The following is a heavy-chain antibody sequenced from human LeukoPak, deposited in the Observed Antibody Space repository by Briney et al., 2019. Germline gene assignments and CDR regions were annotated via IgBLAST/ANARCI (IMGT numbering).Heavy chain of an antibody. CDR1: GFTFSSYW. J-gene: IGHJ6*02. D-gene: IGHD6-19*01. CDR2: IKQDGSEK. Sequence: GGSLRLSCAASGFTFSSYWMSWVRQAPGKGLEWVANIKQDGSEKYYVDSVKGRFTISRDNAKNSLYLQMNSLRAEDTAVYYCARAVAGTYYYYGMDVWGQGTTVTVSS. V-gene: IGHV3-7*03. CDR3: ARAVAGTYYYYGMDV.